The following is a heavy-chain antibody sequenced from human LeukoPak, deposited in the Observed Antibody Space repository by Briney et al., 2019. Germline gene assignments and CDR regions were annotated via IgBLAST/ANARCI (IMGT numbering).Heavy chain of an antibody. Sequence: PADTVSLTCTASGGSINGYYWNWIRQPPGKGLEWIGYIYYNGSTDYNPSLKSRVTISLDTSKNQFSLKLSSVTAADTAVYYCARDRWFDTWGQGTLVTVSS. CDR3: ARDRWFDT. J-gene: IGHJ5*02. CDR2: IYYNGST. CDR1: GGSINGYY. V-gene: IGHV4-59*01.